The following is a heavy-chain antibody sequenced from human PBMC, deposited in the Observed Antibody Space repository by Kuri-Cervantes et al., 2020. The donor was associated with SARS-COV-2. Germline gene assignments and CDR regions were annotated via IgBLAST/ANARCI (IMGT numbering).Heavy chain of an antibody. D-gene: IGHD6-13*01. J-gene: IGHJ4*02. V-gene: IGHV1-46*01. CDR1: GYTLTSYY. CDR3: ARDLIAAADNGALGY. Sequence: ASVKVSCKASGYTLTSYYMHWVRQAPGQGLEWMGIINPSGGSTSYAQKFQGRVTMTRDTSTSTVYMELSSLRSEDTAVYYCARDLIAAADNGALGYWGQGTLVTVSS. CDR2: INPSGGST.